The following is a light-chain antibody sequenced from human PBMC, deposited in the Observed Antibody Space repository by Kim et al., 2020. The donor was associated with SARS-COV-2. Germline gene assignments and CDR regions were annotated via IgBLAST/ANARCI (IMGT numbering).Light chain of an antibody. Sequence: GQSVTISCTGTSSDVGSYNLVSWYQHPPGTAPKVIIYEVSHRPSGVPDRFSGSKSGNTASLTISGLQAEDEADYYCSSYTSSNTVVFGGGTQLTVL. CDR1: SSDVGSYNL. V-gene: IGLV2-18*02. CDR2: EVS. CDR3: SSYTSSNTVV. J-gene: IGLJ2*01.